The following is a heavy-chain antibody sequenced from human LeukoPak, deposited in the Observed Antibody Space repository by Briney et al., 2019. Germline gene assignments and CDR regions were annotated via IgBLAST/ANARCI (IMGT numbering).Heavy chain of an antibody. CDR1: GYTFTSYG. CDR3: ARSGGAVADTKLTFDY. V-gene: IGHV1-18*01. CDR2: ISAYNGNT. J-gene: IGHJ4*02. D-gene: IGHD6-19*01. Sequence: ASVKVSCKASGYTFTSYGISWVRQAPGQGLEWMGWISAYNGNTNYAQKLQGRVTMTTDTSTSTAYMELSRLRSDDTAVYYCARSGGAVADTKLTFDYWGQGTLVTVSS.